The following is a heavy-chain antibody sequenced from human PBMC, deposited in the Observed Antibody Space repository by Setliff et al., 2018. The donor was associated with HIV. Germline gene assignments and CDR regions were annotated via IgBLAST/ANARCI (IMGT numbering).Heavy chain of an antibody. CDR1: GYTFTSYD. Sequence: GASVKVSCKTSGYTFTSYDINWVRQATGQGPEWMGWMNPSSGNTGYAQKFQGRLTMTSNTSISTAYMELSSLRSEDTAVYYCARGRHKVAVVVGAGWFDPWGQGTVVTVSS. CDR3: ARGRHKVAVVVGAGWFDP. D-gene: IGHD2-15*01. J-gene: IGHJ5*02. CDR2: MNPSSGNT. V-gene: IGHV1-8*01.